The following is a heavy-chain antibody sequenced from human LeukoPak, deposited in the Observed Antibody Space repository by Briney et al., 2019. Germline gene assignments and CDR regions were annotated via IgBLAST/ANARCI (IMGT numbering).Heavy chain of an antibody. Sequence: GASVKVSCKASGYTFTGYYIHWVRQAPGQGLEWMGWINPNSGGTDYAQKFQGRVTMTRDTSNNTAYMELSRLTSDDTAAYYCAREELGYCSSASCRYWFDPWGQGTLVTV. V-gene: IGHV1-2*02. CDR1: GYTFTGYY. CDR3: AREELGYCSSASCRYWFDP. CDR2: INPNSGGT. D-gene: IGHD2-2*01. J-gene: IGHJ5*02.